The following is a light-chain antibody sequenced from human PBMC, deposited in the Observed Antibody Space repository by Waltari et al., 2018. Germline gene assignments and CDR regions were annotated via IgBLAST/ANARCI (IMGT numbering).Light chain of an antibody. J-gene: IGKJ1*01. V-gene: IGKV1-5*03. Sequence: DIQMTQSPSPLSASVGDRVTITCRAGQSISSWLAWYQQNPGKAPKLLIYKASSLESGVPSRFSGGGAGTEFTLTISSLQPDDFATYYCQQYSSYWTFGQGTKVESK. CDR2: KAS. CDR1: QSISSW. CDR3: QQYSSYWT.